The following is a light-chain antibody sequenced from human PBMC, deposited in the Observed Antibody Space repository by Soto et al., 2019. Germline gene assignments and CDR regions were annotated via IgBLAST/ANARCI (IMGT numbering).Light chain of an antibody. CDR2: GAS. V-gene: IGKV3-15*01. CDR3: QQYSNWPPIT. CDR1: QSVSSN. Sequence: EIVMTQSPATLSVSPGERVTLSCRASQSVSSNLGWYQQKPGQAPRLLIYGASTRATGIPARFSGCGSGTEFTLTISSLQSEDFAVYYCQQYSNWPPITFGQGTRLEIK. J-gene: IGKJ5*01.